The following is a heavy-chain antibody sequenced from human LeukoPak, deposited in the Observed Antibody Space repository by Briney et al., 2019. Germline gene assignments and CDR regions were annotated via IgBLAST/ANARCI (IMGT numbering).Heavy chain of an antibody. V-gene: IGHV4-59*01. CDR3: ARGGSSGWYEGRLDY. Sequence: PSETLSLTCTVSGGSIGSYYWSWIRQPPGKGLEWIAYIYYSGSTNYNPSLKSRVTISVDTSKNQFSLKLSSVAAADTAVYYCARGGSSGWYEGRLDYWGQGTLVTVSS. CDR2: IYYSGST. J-gene: IGHJ4*02. D-gene: IGHD6-19*01. CDR1: GGSIGSYY.